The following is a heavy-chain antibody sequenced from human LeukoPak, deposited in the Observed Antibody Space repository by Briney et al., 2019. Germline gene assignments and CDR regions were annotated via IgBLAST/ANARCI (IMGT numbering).Heavy chain of an antibody. CDR1: GYSISSGFY. CDR2: MYNSGST. J-gene: IGHJ4*02. Sequence: SETLSLTCAVSGYSISSGFYWDWIRQPPGKGLEWIGYMYNSGSTNYNPSLKSRVTISVDTSKNQFSLKLSSVTAADTAVYYCARRTTITMVRGGGLDYWGQGTLVTVSS. V-gene: IGHV4-38-2*01. CDR3: ARRTTITMVRGGGLDY. D-gene: IGHD3-10*01.